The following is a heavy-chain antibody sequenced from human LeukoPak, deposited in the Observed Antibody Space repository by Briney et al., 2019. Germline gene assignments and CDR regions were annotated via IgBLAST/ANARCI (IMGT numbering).Heavy chain of an antibody. CDR1: GGSISSYYY. J-gene: IGHJ4*02. CDR2: IHYSGST. V-gene: IGHV4-59*12. Sequence: SETLSLTCTVSGGSISSYYYWSWIRQPPGKELEWIGYIHYSGSTNYNPSLKSRVTISVDTSKNQFSPKLSSVTAADTAVYYCARMEAAAAEYYFDYWGQGTLVTVSS. D-gene: IGHD6-13*01. CDR3: ARMEAAAAEYYFDY.